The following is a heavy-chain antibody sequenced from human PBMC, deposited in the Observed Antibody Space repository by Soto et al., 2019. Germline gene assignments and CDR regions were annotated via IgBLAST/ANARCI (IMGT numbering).Heavy chain of an antibody. D-gene: IGHD2-2*01. CDR1: GYTLTELS. CDR3: ATSCSSPSCLKSSYYYYGMDV. CDR2: FYPEDGET. V-gene: IGHV1-24*01. Sequence: AAVKVSCKVSGYTLTELSMHWVRHAPRKGLEWMGGFYPEDGETIYAQKFQGRVTMTEDTATDTAYMELSSMRYDDTAVYYCATSCSSPSCLKSSYYYYGMDVWGQGPTVTVSS. J-gene: IGHJ6*02.